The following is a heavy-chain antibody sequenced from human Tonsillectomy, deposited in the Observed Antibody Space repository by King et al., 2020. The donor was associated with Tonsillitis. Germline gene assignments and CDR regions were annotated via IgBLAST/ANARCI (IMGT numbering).Heavy chain of an antibody. CDR3: ARGGPVATGNFDY. CDR1: GGTFSTYA. V-gene: IGHV1-69*01. J-gene: IGHJ4*02. CDR2: IIPIFGTA. Sequence: QLVQSGAEVKKPGSSVKVSCKASGGTFSTYAISWVRQAPGQGLEWMGGIIPIFGTANYAPRFQGRVTIAADESTSTVYMELSSLRSEDTAVYYCARGGPVATGNFDYWGQGTLVTVSS. D-gene: IGHD5-12*01.